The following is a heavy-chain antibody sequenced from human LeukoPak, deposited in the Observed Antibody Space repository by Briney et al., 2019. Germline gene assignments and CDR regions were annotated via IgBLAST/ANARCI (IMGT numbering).Heavy chain of an antibody. CDR2: IKSKTDGGTT. CDR1: GFTFSNAW. V-gene: IGHV3-15*01. J-gene: IGHJ4*02. CDR3: TTEGELWLSFDY. D-gene: IGHD3-16*01. Sequence: GGSLRLSCAASGFTFSNAWMSWVRQAPGKGLEWVGRIKSKTDGGTTDYAAPVKGRFTISRDDSKNTLYLQMNSLKTVDTAVYYCTTEGELWLSFDYWGQGTLVTVSS.